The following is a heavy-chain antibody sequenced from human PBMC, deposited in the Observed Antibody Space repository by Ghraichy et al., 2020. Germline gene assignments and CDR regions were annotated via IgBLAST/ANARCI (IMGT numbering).Heavy chain of an antibody. CDR3: ARGANIGYCSSTSCYTATFDY. V-gene: IGHV4-59*01. CDR1: GGSISSYY. Sequence: ESLNISCTVSGGSISSYYWSWIRQPPGKGLEWIGYIYYSGSTNYNPSLKSRVTISVDTSKNQFSLKLSSVTAADTAVYYCARGANIGYCSSTSCYTATFDYWGQGTLVTVSS. CDR2: IYYSGST. D-gene: IGHD2-2*02. J-gene: IGHJ4*02.